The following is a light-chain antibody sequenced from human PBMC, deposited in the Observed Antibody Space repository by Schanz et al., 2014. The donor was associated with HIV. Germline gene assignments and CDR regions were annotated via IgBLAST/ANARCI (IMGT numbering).Light chain of an antibody. CDR3: QQYDHWSPT. CDR1: QSVSSSY. J-gene: IGKJ4*01. V-gene: IGKV3-15*01. CDR2: GAS. Sequence: EIVLTQSPGTLSLSPGERATLSCRASQSVSSSYLAWYQQKPGQAPRLLIYGASTRATGIPARFSGSGSGTEFTLTISSLQSEDFAVYYCQQYDHWSPTFGGGTKVEIK.